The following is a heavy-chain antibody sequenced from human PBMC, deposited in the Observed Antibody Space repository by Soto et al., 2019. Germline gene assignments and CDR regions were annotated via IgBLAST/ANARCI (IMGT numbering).Heavy chain of an antibody. CDR2: IYPGDSST. D-gene: IGHD6-13*01. CDR1: GYNFINYW. Sequence: GESLKISCKGSGYNFINYWIAWVRQMPGKGLEWMGIIYPGDSSTRYSPSFQGQVTISADKSISTAYLQWSSLKASDTAMYYCARRTAAGINYWGQGTLVTVSS. V-gene: IGHV5-51*01. J-gene: IGHJ4*02. CDR3: ARRTAAGINY.